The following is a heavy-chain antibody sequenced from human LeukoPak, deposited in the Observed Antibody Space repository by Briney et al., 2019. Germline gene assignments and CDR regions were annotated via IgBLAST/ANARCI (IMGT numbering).Heavy chain of an antibody. J-gene: IGHJ6*02. CDR1: GFTFNNYA. CDR2: ISGGGRST. D-gene: IGHD1-14*01. Sequence: GRSLRLSCAASGFTFNNYAMNWVRQAPGKGLEWVSAISGGGRSTYYAGSVKGRFTISRDSSKNTLYLQMNSLRAEDTAVYYCAKVSGGGLYYDGMDVWGQGTTVTVSS. CDR3: AKVSGGGLYYDGMDV. V-gene: IGHV3-23*01.